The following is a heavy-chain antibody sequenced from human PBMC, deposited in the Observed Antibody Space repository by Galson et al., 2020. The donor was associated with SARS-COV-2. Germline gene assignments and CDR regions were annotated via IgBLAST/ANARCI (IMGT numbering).Heavy chain of an antibody. J-gene: IGHJ4*02. Sequence: SEILSLTCTVSGGSVSTNDYPWGWIRQPPGQGLEWIGTIYSSGSAFYSPSLRSRVTISVDTSKNQSSLRLSSVTAADTAVYYCARRSCHNPVCYFFDHWGQGTLVTVSS. CDR3: ARRSCHNPVCYFFDH. D-gene: IGHD2-15*01. V-gene: IGHV4-39*01. CDR1: GGSVSTNDYP. CDR2: IYSSGSA.